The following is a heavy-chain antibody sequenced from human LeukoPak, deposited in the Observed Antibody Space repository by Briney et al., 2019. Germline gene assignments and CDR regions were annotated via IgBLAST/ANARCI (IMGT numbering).Heavy chain of an antibody. J-gene: IGHJ4*02. Sequence: SETLSLTCTVSGGPISGYYWSWIRQPPGKGLEWIGYIFYSGSTSYNPSLKSRLTISVDTSKNQFSLKLTSVTAADTAVYYCARHYTSGWDVDYWGQGTLVTVSS. D-gene: IGHD6-19*01. CDR1: GGPISGYY. V-gene: IGHV4-59*08. CDR3: ARHYTSGWDVDY. CDR2: IFYSGST.